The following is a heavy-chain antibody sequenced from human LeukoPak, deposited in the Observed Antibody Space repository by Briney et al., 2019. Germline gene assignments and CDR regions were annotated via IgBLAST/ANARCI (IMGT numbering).Heavy chain of an antibody. J-gene: IGHJ4*02. Sequence: GASVKVSCKASGYTFTGYYMHWVRQAPGQGLEWMGWINPNSGGTNYTQKFQGRVTMTRDTSISTAYMELSRLRSDDTAVCYCAFGGPENYYGSGTYLDYWGQGTLVTVSS. V-gene: IGHV1-2*02. D-gene: IGHD3-10*01. CDR3: AFGGPENYYGSGTYLDY. CDR2: INPNSGGT. CDR1: GYTFTGYY.